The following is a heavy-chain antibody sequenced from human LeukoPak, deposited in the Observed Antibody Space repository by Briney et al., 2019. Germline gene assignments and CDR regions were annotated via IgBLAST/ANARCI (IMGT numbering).Heavy chain of an antibody. J-gene: IGHJ5*02. CDR3: ARERVSSSWYGGWFDP. V-gene: IGHV4-61*01. CDR1: GGSVSSGSYY. Sequence: PSETLSLTRTVSGGSVSSGSYYWSWIRLPPGKRLEWIGYIYYSVTTNYNPSLKSRVTISVDRSKNQFSLKLSSVTAADTAVYYCARERVSSSWYGGWFDPWGQGTLVTVSS. CDR2: IYYSVTT. D-gene: IGHD6-13*01.